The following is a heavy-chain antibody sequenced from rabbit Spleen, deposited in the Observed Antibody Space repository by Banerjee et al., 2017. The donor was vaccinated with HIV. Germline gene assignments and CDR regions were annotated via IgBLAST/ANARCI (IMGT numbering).Heavy chain of an antibody. J-gene: IGHJ3*01. D-gene: IGHD8-1*01. CDR2: IDPVFGIT. V-gene: IGHV1S47*01. Sequence: QEQLVESGGGLVQPGTSLTLTCKASGFSFSNKAVMCWVRQAPGKGLEWIGYIDPVFGITYYANWVNGRFSISRENAQNTVFLQMTSLTAADTATYFCARDGAGGSYFALWGQGTLVTVS. CDR3: ARDGAGGSYFAL. CDR1: GFSFSNKA.